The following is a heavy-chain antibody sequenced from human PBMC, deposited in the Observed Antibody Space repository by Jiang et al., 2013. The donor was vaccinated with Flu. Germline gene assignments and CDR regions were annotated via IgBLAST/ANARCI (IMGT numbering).Heavy chain of an antibody. D-gene: IGHD1-1*01. CDR2: IDPKTGLT. CDR1: GYTFSDYF. V-gene: IGHV1-2*02. Sequence: SGAEVKKPGASVKVSCKASGYTFSDYFLHWVRQAPGQGLEWMGWIDPKTGLTSYGLRFGVQKFQGRVTFTSDTSVTTVSMELSGLTSDDTAVYYCVRDRGDATGNQWFFSLWGRGTLVTVSS. J-gene: IGHJ2*01. CDR3: VRDRGDATGNQWFFSL.